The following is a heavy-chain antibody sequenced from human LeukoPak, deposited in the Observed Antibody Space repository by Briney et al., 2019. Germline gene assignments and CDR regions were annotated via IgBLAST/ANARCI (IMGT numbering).Heavy chain of an antibody. CDR3: ARVGSAYDFWSGYYMARETYFDY. Sequence: SETLSLTCAVSGGSISSSNWWSWVRQPPGKGLEWIGEIYHSGSTNCNPSLKSRVTISVDTSKNQFSLKLSSVTAADTAVYYCARVGSAYDFWSGYYMARETYFDYWGQGTLVTVSS. D-gene: IGHD3-3*01. CDR1: GGSISSSNW. V-gene: IGHV4-4*02. J-gene: IGHJ4*02. CDR2: IYHSGST.